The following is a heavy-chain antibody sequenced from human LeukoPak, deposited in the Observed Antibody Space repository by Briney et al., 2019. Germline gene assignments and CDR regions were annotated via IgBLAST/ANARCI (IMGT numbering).Heavy chain of an antibody. CDR3: ARYPYGLDF. V-gene: IGHV4-61*01. J-gene: IGHJ4*02. Sequence: SETLSLTCTVSGDSVSSGSYYWSWIRQPPGKGLEWVGYIYYSGSTNYNPSLKSRVTISVDTSKNQFSLQLNSVTAADTAVYYCARYPYGLDFWGQGTLVTVSS. CDR2: IYYSGST. CDR1: GDSVSSGSYY. D-gene: IGHD3-10*01.